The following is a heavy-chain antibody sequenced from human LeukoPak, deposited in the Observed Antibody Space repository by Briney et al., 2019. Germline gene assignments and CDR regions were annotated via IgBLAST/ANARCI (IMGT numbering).Heavy chain of an antibody. J-gene: IGHJ6*02. CDR2: ISAYNGNT. D-gene: IGHD2-2*01. Sequence: ASVKVSCKASGYTFTSYGISWVRQAPGQWLEWMGWISAYNGNTNYAQKLQGRVTMTTDTSTSTAYMELRSPRSDDTAVYYCARVIVPAAPQLGMDVWGQGTTVTVSS. CDR3: ARVIVPAAPQLGMDV. CDR1: GYTFTSYG. V-gene: IGHV1-18*01.